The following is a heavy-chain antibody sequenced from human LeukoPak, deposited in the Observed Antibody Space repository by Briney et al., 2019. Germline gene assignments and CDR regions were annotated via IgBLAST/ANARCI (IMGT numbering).Heavy chain of an antibody. CDR2: INPDGNKK. D-gene: IGHD5-18*01. V-gene: IGHV3-7*01. CDR1: GLTFSSSW. Sequence: GGSLRLSCAVSGLTFSSSWMDWVRQAPGKGLEWVASINPDGNKKYSADSVKGRFTISRDNAENSLYLQMNSLGVEDTAFYYCARDLAYSRLDYWGQGVLVTVSS. J-gene: IGHJ4*02. CDR3: ARDLAYSRLDY.